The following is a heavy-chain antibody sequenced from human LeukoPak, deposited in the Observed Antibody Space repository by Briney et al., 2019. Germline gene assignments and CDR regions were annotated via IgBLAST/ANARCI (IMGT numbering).Heavy chain of an antibody. Sequence: SETLSLTCTVSGGSLSSGGYYWSWIRQPPGKGLEWIGYIYHSGSTYYNPSLKSRVTISVDRSKNQFSLKLSSVTAADTAVYYCAREIAVAGDRYFQHWGQGTLVTVSS. J-gene: IGHJ1*01. V-gene: IGHV4-30-2*01. CDR3: AREIAVAGDRYFQH. D-gene: IGHD6-19*01. CDR1: GGSLSSGGYY. CDR2: IYHSGST.